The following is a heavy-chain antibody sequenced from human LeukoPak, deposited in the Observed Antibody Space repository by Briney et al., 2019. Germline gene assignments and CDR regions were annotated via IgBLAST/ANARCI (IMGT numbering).Heavy chain of an antibody. CDR3: ARRRDGYNYYYYYMDV. D-gene: IGHD5-24*01. V-gene: IGHV3-74*01. Sequence: PGGSLRLSCAASGFTFSSYWMHWVRQAPGKGLVWVSRINSDGSSTSYADSVKGRFTISRDNAKNTLYLQMNSLRAEDTAVYYCARRRDGYNYYYYYMDVWGKGTTVTVSS. CDR1: GFTFSSYW. J-gene: IGHJ6*03. CDR2: INSDGSST.